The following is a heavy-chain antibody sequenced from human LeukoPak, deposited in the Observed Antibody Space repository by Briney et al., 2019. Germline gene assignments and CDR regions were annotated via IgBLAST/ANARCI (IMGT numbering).Heavy chain of an antibody. J-gene: IGHJ4*02. CDR2: IRADETEK. V-gene: IGHV3-7*03. CDR3: SRRLDY. Sequence: GGSLRLSCAASGFIFNNEWMDWVRQAPGKGLEWVANIRADETEKYYVDSVKGRFTISRDNAKNSLYLQLNSLRVEDTAVYYCSRRLDYWGQGTLVTVSS. CDR1: GFIFNNEW.